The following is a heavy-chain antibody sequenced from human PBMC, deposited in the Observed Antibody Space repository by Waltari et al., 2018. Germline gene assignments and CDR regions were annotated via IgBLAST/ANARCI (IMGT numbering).Heavy chain of an antibody. D-gene: IGHD6-13*01. J-gene: IGHJ6*02. Sequence: QVQLVQSGAEVKKPGASVKVSCKVSGYTLTELSMHWVRQAPGKGLEWMGGFDPEEGETIYAQKFQGRVTMTEDTSTDTAYMELSSLRSEDTAVYYCATDSLLAAAGTDYYYYGMDVWGQGTTVTVSS. CDR1: GYTLTELS. CDR3: ATDSLLAAAGTDYYYYGMDV. CDR2: FDPEEGET. V-gene: IGHV1-24*01.